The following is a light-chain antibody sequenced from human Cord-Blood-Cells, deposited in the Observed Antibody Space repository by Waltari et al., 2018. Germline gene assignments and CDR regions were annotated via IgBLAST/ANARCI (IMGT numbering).Light chain of an antibody. Sequence: EIVMTQSPATSSVSPGERAPLSCRSRQSVSSNLAWYQQKPGQAPTLLIYGASTRATGIPARFSGSGSGTEFTPTISSLQSEDVAVYCCQQYNNWPKTFGQGTKVEIK. V-gene: IGKV3-15*01. CDR1: QSVSSN. CDR3: QQYNNWPKT. J-gene: IGKJ1*01. CDR2: GAS.